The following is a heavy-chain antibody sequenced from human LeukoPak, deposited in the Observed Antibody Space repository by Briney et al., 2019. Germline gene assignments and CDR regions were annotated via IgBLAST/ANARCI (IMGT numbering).Heavy chain of an antibody. Sequence: GGSLRLSCAASGFTFSSYSMNWVRQAPGKGLEWVSSISSSSSYIYYADSVKGRFTISRDNAKNSLYLQMNSLRAEDTAVYYCARDRRHVPGKRHGDPFDYWGQGTLATVSS. CDR2: ISSSSSYI. CDR3: ARDRRHVPGKRHGDPFDY. V-gene: IGHV3-21*01. J-gene: IGHJ4*02. CDR1: GFTFSSYS. D-gene: IGHD4-17*01.